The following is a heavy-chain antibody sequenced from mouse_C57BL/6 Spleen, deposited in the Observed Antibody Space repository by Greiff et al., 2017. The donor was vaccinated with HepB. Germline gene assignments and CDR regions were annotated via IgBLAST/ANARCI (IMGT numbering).Heavy chain of an antibody. D-gene: IGHD2-4*01. J-gene: IGHJ4*01. V-gene: IGHV5-17*01. CDR2: ISSGSSTI. Sequence: DVKLVESGGGLVKPGGSLKLSCAASGFTFSDYGMHWVRQAPEKGLEWVAYISSGSSTIYYADTVKGRFTISRDNAKNTLFLQMTSLRSEDTAMYYCARQRYDYDNYYAMDYGGQGTSVTVSS. CDR1: GFTFSDYG. CDR3: ARQRYDYDNYYAMDY.